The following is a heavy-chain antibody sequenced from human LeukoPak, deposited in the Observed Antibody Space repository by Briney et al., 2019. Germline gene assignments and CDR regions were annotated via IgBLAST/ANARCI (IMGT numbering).Heavy chain of an antibody. D-gene: IGHD3-10*01. Sequence: ASVKVSCKASGYTFTSYGISWVRQAPGQGLEWMGWISAYNGNTNYAQKLQGRVTMTTDTSTSTAYMELSSLRSEDTAVYYCAREGRWFGESMVPFQGRSYYYYMDVWGKGTTVTISS. V-gene: IGHV1-18*01. CDR3: AREGRWFGESMVPFQGRSYYYYMDV. CDR1: GYTFTSYG. J-gene: IGHJ6*03. CDR2: ISAYNGNT.